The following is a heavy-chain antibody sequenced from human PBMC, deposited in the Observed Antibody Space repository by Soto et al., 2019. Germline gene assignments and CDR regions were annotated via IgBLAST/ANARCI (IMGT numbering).Heavy chain of an antibody. D-gene: IGHD2-2*01. Sequence: PGESLKISCKGSGYSFAGYWITWVRQKPGEGLEWMGRIDPSDSYTNYSPSFQGHVTISADKSISTAYLQWSSLKASDTAMYYCARGRMVDCSSTSCYYYYGMDVWGQGTTVTVSS. J-gene: IGHJ6*02. V-gene: IGHV5-10-1*01. CDR3: ARGRMVDCSSTSCYYYYGMDV. CDR1: GYSFAGYW. CDR2: IDPSDSYT.